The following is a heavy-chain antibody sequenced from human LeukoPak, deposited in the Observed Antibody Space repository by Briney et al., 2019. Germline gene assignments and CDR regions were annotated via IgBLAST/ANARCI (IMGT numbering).Heavy chain of an antibody. V-gene: IGHV1-2*02. CDR2: INPNSGGT. Sequence: GASAKVSCKASGYTFTGYYMHWVRQAPGQGLEWMGWINPNSGGTNYAQKFQGRVTMTRDTSISTAYMELSRLRSDDTAVYYCARDLDIVVVPAAKDYYYGMDVWGQGTTVTVSS. CDR1: GYTFTGYY. CDR3: ARDLDIVVVPAAKDYYYGMDV. D-gene: IGHD2-2*01. J-gene: IGHJ6*02.